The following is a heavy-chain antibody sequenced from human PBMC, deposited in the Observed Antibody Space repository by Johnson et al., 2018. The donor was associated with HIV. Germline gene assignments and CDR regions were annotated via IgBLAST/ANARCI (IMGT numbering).Heavy chain of an antibody. CDR3: ARDGRGLVTRGSFDV. Sequence: VQLVESGGGLVQPGGSLRLSCAASGITVGTNYMSWVRQAPGKGLEWVSVIFSVGDVYYADSVKGRFTISRDNSKNMVYLQRNSLRPEDTAGYYCARDGRGLVTRGSFDVWGQGTVVTVSS. CDR2: IFSVGDV. CDR1: GITVGTNY. V-gene: IGHV3-66*02. D-gene: IGHD3-10*02. J-gene: IGHJ3*01.